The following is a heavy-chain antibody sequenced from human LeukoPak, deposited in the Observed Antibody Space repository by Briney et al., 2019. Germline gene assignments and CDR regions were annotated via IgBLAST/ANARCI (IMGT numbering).Heavy chain of an antibody. CDR2: IIPILGIA. Sequence: ASVKVSCKASGGTFSSYAISWVRQAPGQGLEWMGRIIPILGIANYAQKFQGRVTITADKSTSTAYMELSSLRSEDTAVYYCARSMDRTPYDYWGQGTLVTVSS. CDR3: ARSMDRTPYDY. CDR1: GGTFSSYA. V-gene: IGHV1-69*04. D-gene: IGHD1-7*01. J-gene: IGHJ4*02.